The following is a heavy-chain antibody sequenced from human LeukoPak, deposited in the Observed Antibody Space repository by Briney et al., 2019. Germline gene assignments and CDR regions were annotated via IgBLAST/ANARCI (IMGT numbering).Heavy chain of an antibody. D-gene: IGHD6-13*01. CDR1: GGSFSGYY. CDR3: ARDFRAWSIAAAGTWYFDL. CDR2: INHSGST. Sequence: KSSETLSLTCAVYGGSFSGYYWSWIRQPPGKGLEWIGEINHSGSTNYNPSLKSRVTISVDTSKNQFSLKLSSVTAADTAVYYCARDFRAWSIAAAGTWYFDLWGRGTLVTVSS. J-gene: IGHJ2*01. V-gene: IGHV4-34*01.